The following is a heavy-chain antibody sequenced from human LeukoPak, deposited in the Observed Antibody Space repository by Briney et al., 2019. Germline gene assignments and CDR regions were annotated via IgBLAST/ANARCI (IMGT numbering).Heavy chain of an antibody. J-gene: IGHJ4*02. Sequence: GGPLRLSCAASGFTFSNYDMGWVRQAPGEGLEWVSTISGSGTGTYYTDSVKGRFTISRDNPKNAQYLQMNSLRAEDTAVYYCAKAIAATGRWWIFDYWGQGTLVTVSS. V-gene: IGHV3-23*01. CDR3: AKAIAATGRWWIFDY. D-gene: IGHD6-13*01. CDR1: GFTFSNYD. CDR2: ISGSGTGT.